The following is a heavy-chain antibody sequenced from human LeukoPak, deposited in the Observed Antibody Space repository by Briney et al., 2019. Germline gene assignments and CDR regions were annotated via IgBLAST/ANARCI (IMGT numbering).Heavy chain of an antibody. CDR2: IYYSGST. J-gene: IGHJ4*02. CDR3: ARLRMVREIDY. Sequence: PSETLSLTCTVSGGSISSYYWSWIRQPPGKGLEWIGYIYYSGSTNYNPSLKSRVTISVDTSKNQFSLKLSSVTAADTAVYYCARLRMVREIDYWGQGTLVTVSS. CDR1: GGSISSYY. D-gene: IGHD3-10*01. V-gene: IGHV4-59*12.